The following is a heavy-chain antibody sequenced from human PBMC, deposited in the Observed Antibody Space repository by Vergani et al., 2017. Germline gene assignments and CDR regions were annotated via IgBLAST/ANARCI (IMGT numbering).Heavy chain of an antibody. J-gene: IGHJ6*03. Sequence: QVQLVQSGAEVKKPGSSVKVSCKASGGTFSSYAISWVRQAPGQGLEWMGGIIPIFGTANYAQKFQGRVTITADESTSTAYMELSSLRSEDTAVYYCARQALNSVVVPAAIPDYYYMDVWGKGTTVTVSS. CDR2: IIPIFGTA. CDR1: GGTFSSYA. V-gene: IGHV1-69*01. CDR3: ARQALNSVVVPAAIPDYYYMDV. D-gene: IGHD2-2*01.